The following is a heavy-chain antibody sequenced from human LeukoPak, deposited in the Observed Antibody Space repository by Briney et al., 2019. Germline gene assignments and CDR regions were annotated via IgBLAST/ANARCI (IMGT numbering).Heavy chain of an antibody. D-gene: IGHD6-19*01. J-gene: IGHJ5*02. CDR1: GFPFSSDA. V-gene: IGHV3-23*01. CDR2: ISGSTGST. CDR3: AKGSTPGYTSGWCNWIDP. Sequence: GGSLRLSCAGSGFPFSSDAMNWVRQAPGKGLEWVASISGSTGSTQYAHSVKGRFTVSRDNSKNTLYLQMNSLRADDTAVYYCAKGSTPGYTSGWCNWIDPWGQGTLVTVSS.